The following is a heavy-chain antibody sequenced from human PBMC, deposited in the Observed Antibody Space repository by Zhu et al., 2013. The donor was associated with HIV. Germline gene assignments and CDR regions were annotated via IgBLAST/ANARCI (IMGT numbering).Heavy chain of an antibody. Sequence: QVQLVQSGAEVKKPGSSVKVSCKASGGTFSSYAISWVRQAPGQGLEWMGGIIPIFGTANYAQKFQGRVTITADESTSTAYMELSSLRSEDTAVYYCASPLRYSGSYDEDYFDYWGQGTLVTVSS. CDR3: ASPLRYSGSYDEDYFDY. CDR1: GGTFSSYA. J-gene: IGHJ4*02. CDR2: IIPIFGTA. V-gene: IGHV1-69*01. D-gene: IGHD1-26*01.